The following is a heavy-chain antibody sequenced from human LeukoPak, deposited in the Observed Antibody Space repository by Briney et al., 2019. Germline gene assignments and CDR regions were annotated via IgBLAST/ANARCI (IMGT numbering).Heavy chain of an antibody. CDR3: ARAEYSYRTNNIVRGARGYHWYFHL. J-gene: IGHJ2*01. CDR2: INHSGST. CDR1: GGSFSGYY. V-gene: IGHV4-34*01. D-gene: IGHD3-10*01. Sequence: SEALSLTCAVSGGSFSGYYWSWIRQPPGKGLEWIGEINHSGSTKYNPSLKSRGTISVDTSKNHFSLKLSSVTAADTAVYYCARAEYSYRTNNIVRGARGYHWYFHLWGRGTLVTVSS.